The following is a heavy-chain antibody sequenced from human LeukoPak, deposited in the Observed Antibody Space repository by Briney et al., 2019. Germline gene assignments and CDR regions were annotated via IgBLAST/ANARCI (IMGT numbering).Heavy chain of an antibody. D-gene: IGHD6-19*01. Sequence: SETLSLTCTVSGGSISSSSYYWGWIRQPPGKGLEWIGSIYYSGSTYYNPSLKSRVTISVDTSKNQFSLKLSSVTAADTAVYYCAKGAGPPWFDPWGQGTLVTVSS. J-gene: IGHJ5*02. CDR1: GGSISSSSYY. CDR3: AKGAGPPWFDP. CDR2: IYYSGST. V-gene: IGHV4-39*07.